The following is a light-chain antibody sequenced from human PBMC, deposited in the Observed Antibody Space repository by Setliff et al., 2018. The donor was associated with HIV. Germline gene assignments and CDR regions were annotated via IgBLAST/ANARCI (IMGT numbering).Light chain of an antibody. Sequence: DIVMTQSPDSLAVSLGERATINCKSSQSLLYRSNNKNYLAWYQQKPGQSPKLLIYWASTREFGVPDRFSGSGSGTDFTLTISALQADGVAIYYCQQYYNPPLSFGQGTKVDIK. CDR2: WAS. CDR3: QQYYNPPLS. CDR1: QSLLYRSNNKNY. J-gene: IGKJ2*03. V-gene: IGKV4-1*01.